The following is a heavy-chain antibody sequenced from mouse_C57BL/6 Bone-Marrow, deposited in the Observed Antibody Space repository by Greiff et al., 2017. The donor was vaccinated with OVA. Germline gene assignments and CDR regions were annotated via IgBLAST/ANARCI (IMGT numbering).Heavy chain of an antibody. CDR3: ASTHLAFYDAY. CDR2: ISSGGSYT. CDR1: GFTFSSYG. D-gene: IGHD2-3*01. Sequence: DVKLVESGGDLVKPGGSLKLSCAASGFTFSSYGMSWVRQTPDKRLEWVATISSGGSYTYYPDSVKGRFTISRDNAKNTLYLQMSSLKSEDTAMYYCASTHLAFYDAYGGQGTSVTVSS. V-gene: IGHV5-6*02. J-gene: IGHJ4*01.